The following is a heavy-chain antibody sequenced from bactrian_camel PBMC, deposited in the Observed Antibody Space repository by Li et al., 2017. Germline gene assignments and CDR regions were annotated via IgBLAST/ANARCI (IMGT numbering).Heavy chain of an antibody. J-gene: IGHJ4*01. CDR1: LYIYSSYC. CDR2: HYTGTATT. Sequence: QVQLVESGGESVQAGGSLRLSCEISLYIYSSYCVGWFRQAPGKEREAVAAHYTGTATTYVADSVKGRFTISQDNGKNTMYLQMNRLKVEDTAVYYCAAACYGDVVYKYWGQGTQVTVS. D-gene: IGHD3*01. CDR3: AAACYGDVVYKY. V-gene: IGHV3S1*01.